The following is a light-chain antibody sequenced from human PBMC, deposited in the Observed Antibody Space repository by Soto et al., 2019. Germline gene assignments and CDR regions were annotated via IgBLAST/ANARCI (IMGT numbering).Light chain of an antibody. Sequence: ELAQSAGTRSLTPGESAALSSRAIQSVSSSYLAWYQQKPGQAPRLLIYGASSRATVIPDRFSGSGSGTDFTLTISRLEPKECAVYYCQQYGSSPSGTCAQGTKVDI. J-gene: IGKJ1*01. CDR1: QSVSSSY. V-gene: IGKV3-20*01. CDR3: QQYGSSPSGT. CDR2: GAS.